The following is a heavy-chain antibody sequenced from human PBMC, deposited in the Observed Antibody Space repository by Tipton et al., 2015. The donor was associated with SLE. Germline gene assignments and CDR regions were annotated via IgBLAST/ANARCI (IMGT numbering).Heavy chain of an antibody. J-gene: IGHJ3*02. V-gene: IGHV1-8*03. Sequence: QLVQSGAEVKKPGASVKVSCKASGYTFTSYGISWVRQAPGQGLEWMGWMNPNSGNTGYAQKFQGRVTITRNTSISTAYMELSSLRSEDTAVYYCARSYSSSSRAFDIWGQGTMVTVSS. D-gene: IGHD6-13*01. CDR2: MNPNSGNT. CDR3: ARSYSSSSRAFDI. CDR1: GYTFTSYG.